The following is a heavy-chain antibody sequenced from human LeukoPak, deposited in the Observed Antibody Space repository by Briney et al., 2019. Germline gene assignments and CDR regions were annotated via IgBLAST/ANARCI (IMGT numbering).Heavy chain of an antibody. V-gene: IGHV1-18*04. D-gene: IGHD3-10*01. CDR3: ARVGKYYYGSGRPDY. CDR1: GYTFTSYG. Sequence: ASVKVSRKASGYTFTSYGISWVRQAPGQGLEWMGWIRAYNGNTNYAQKLQGRVTMTTDTSTSTAYMELRSLRSDDTAVYYCARVGKYYYGSGRPDYWGQGTLVTVSS. CDR2: IRAYNGNT. J-gene: IGHJ4*02.